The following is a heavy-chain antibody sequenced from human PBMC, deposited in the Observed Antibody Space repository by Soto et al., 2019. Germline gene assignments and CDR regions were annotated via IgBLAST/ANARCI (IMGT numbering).Heavy chain of an antibody. Sequence: SVTLTLSCTISSDSISSHSWRWIRQPPGKGLEWIGYIYYTGSTNYNPSLKSRVTISVDTSKNQFSLKLTSVTAADTAVYYFARFVPRSDGSSPLPYWAQGTLGTVS. CDR3: ARFVPRSDGSSPLPY. D-gene: IGHD2-15*01. CDR1: SDSISSHS. V-gene: IGHV4-59*11. J-gene: IGHJ4*02. CDR2: IYYTGST.